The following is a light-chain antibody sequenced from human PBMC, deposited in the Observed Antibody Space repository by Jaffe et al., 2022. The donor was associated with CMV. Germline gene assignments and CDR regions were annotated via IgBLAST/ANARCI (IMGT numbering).Light chain of an antibody. CDR1: QSVTSNF. CDR2: DAS. CDR3: QQYGSSPFT. Sequence: EIVLTQSPGTLSLSPGERATLSCRASQSVTSNFLAWYQQRPGQPPRLLIYDASSRASGIPDRFSGGGSGTEFTLTIFRLEPDDSAVYYCQQYGSSPFTFGPGTQVGI. J-gene: IGKJ3*01. V-gene: IGKV3-20*01.